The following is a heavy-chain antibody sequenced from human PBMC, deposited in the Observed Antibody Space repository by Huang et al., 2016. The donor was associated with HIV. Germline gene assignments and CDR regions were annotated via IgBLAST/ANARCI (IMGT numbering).Heavy chain of an antibody. Sequence: EVQLVQSGAEVKKPGESLQISCKGSGYRFTNYWIAWVRQMPGKGLEWMGIIYPGDSDTRYSPSFQGKVTISADKSISTAYLHWSSLKASDTAMYYCARPSQLVPAPGYYYYGMDVWGHGTTVTVSS. J-gene: IGHJ6*02. V-gene: IGHV5-51*01. CDR2: IYPGDSDT. CDR3: ARPSQLVPAPGYYYYGMDV. CDR1: GYRFTNYW.